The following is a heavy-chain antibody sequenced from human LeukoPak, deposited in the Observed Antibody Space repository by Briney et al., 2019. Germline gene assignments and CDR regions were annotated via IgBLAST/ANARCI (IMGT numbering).Heavy chain of an antibody. Sequence: ASVKVSCKASGYTFTDNYMHWVRQAPGQGLEWMGWINPNSGGTNYAQKFQGRVTMTRDTSISTAYMELSRLRSDDTAVYYCARETAMVWLGTWGQGTLVTVSS. CDR2: INPNSGGT. D-gene: IGHD5-18*01. J-gene: IGHJ4*02. CDR1: GYTFTDNY. V-gene: IGHV1-2*02. CDR3: ARETAMVWLGT.